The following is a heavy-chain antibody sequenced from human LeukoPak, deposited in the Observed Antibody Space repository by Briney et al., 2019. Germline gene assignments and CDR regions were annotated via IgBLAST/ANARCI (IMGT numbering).Heavy chain of an antibody. Sequence: ASVKVSCKASGYTVTSYDINWVRQATGQGLEWMGWMNPNSGNTGYAQKFQGRVTMTRNTSISTAYMELSSLRSEDTAVYYCAVGKDIVVVPAASMLVSYYGMDVWGKGTTVTVSS. V-gene: IGHV1-8*01. CDR2: MNPNSGNT. J-gene: IGHJ6*04. CDR3: AVGKDIVVVPAASMLVSYYGMDV. D-gene: IGHD2-2*01. CDR1: GYTVTSYD.